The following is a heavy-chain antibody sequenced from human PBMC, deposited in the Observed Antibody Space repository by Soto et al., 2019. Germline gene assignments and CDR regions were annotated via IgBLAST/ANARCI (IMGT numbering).Heavy chain of an antibody. J-gene: IGHJ6*01. CDR2: VYDTWSA. V-gene: IGHV4-59*08. CDR3: VRQGIGFLHGLVDV. CDR1: SGPSKSHN. D-gene: IGHD3-10*01. Sequence: QVQVQQSGPGLVKPSETLSLTCTVSSGPSKSHNWGWIRQPPGRGLEWIGYVYDTWSASYNPSLKSRVTVSADTTTTRISLTLRVVTAADTAVYYCVRQGIGFLHGLVDVWGQGTTVIVSS.